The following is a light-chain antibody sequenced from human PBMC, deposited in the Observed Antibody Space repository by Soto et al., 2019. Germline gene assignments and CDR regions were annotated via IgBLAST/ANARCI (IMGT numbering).Light chain of an antibody. V-gene: IGLV2-14*01. J-gene: IGLJ1*01. CDR1: SSDVGGYNY. CDR2: DVS. CDR3: SSYTSSTVYV. Sequence: QSALTQPASESGSPGQSITISCTGTSSDVGGYNYVSWYQQHPGKAPRLMIYDVSNRPSGVSNRFSGSKSGNTASLTISGLQAEDEADYYCSSYTSSTVYVFGTGTKLTVL.